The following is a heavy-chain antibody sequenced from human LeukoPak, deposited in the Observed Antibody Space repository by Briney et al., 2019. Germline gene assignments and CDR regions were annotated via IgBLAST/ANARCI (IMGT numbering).Heavy chain of an antibody. J-gene: IGHJ6*04. CDR3: ARWYYYGSGRGYYGMDV. V-gene: IGHV4-34*01. D-gene: IGHD3-10*01. CDR1: GGSFSGYY. Sequence: SETLSLTCAVYGGSFSGYYWSWIRQPPGKGLEWIGEINHSGSTNYNPSLKSRVTISVDTSKNQFSLKLSSVTAADTAVYYCARWYYYGSGRGYYGMDVWGKGTTVTVSS. CDR2: INHSGST.